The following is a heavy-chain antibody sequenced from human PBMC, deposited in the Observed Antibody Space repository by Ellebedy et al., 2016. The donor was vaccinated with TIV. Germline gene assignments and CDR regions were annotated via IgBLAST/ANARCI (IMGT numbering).Heavy chain of an antibody. CDR2: IIPIFGTA. CDR3: ARCAKYSSSWYTDSGYFDY. Sequence: ASVKVSCKASGGTFSSYAISWVRQAPGQGLEWMGGIIPIFGTANYAQKFQGRVTITADESTSTAYMERSSLRSEDTAVYYCARCAKYSSSWYTDSGYFDYWGQGTLVTVSS. CDR1: GGTFSSYA. V-gene: IGHV1-69*13. D-gene: IGHD6-13*01. J-gene: IGHJ4*02.